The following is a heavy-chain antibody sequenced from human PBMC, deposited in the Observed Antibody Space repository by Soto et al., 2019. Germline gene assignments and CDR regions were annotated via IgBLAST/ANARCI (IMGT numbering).Heavy chain of an antibody. J-gene: IGHJ6*02. V-gene: IGHV1-18*01. CDR2: ISAYNGNT. CDR1: GYTFTSYG. CDR3: ARGKYSYGFYYYYGMDV. D-gene: IGHD5-18*01. Sequence: ASVKVSCKASGYTFTSYGISWVRQAPGQGLEWMGWISAYNGNTNYAQKLQGRVTMTIDTSTSTAYMELRSLRSDDTAVYYCARGKYSYGFYYYYGMDVWGQGTTVTVSS.